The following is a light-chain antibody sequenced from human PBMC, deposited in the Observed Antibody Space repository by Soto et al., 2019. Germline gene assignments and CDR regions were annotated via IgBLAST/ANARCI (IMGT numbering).Light chain of an antibody. CDR2: GAS. CDR1: QSVSSSY. J-gene: IGKJ1*01. CDR3: QQDGSSQRT. V-gene: IGKV3-20*01. Sequence: EIVLTQSPGTLSLSPGERATLSCRASQSVSSSYLAWYQQKPGQAPRLLIYGASSRATGIPDRFSGSGSGTDFTLTISRLEPEDYAVYYCQQDGSSQRTFGHDTKVDIK.